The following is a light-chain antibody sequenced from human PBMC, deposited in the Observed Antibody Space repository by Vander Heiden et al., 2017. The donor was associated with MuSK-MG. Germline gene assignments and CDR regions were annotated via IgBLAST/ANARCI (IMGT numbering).Light chain of an antibody. CDR1: QSVDNY. J-gene: IGKJ5*01. CDR3: RQRNNWPPS. V-gene: IGKV3-11*01. CDR2: GIS. Sequence: EIVLTQSPANLSLSPGERATLSCRASQSVDNYLTWFQQKLGQPPRLLIYGISNRATGIPARFSGSGSGTAFTLTISSLEPEDVAVYYCRQRNNWPPSFGQGTRLDIK.